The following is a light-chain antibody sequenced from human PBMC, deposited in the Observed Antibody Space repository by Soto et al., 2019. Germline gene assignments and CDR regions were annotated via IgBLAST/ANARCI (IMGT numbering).Light chain of an antibody. CDR2: DVS. CDR3: QQFASSLT. CDR1: QSVSSFY. V-gene: IGKV3D-20*01. J-gene: IGKJ4*01. Sequence: EIVLTQSPATLSLSPGERATLSCGASQSVSSFYLAWYQQKPGLAPRLLMYDVSNRAAGTPDRFSDGGSGTDFTLTISRLEPEDFALYYCQQFASSLTFGGGTRVEI.